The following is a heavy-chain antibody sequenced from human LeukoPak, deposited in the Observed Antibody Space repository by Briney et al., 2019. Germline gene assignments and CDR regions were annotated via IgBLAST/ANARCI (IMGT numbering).Heavy chain of an antibody. CDR1: GGSNSSGSYY. V-gene: IGHV4-61*02. D-gene: IGHD4/OR15-4a*01. J-gene: IGHJ4*02. CDR2: IYTSGST. Sequence: SQTLSLTCTVSGGSNSSGSYYWSWIRQPAGKGLEWIGRIYTSGSTNYNPSLKSRVTISLDTSKNQFSLKLSSVTAADTAVYYCARALRSDYGGFPYYFDYWGQGTLVTVSS. CDR3: ARALRSDYGGFPYYFDY.